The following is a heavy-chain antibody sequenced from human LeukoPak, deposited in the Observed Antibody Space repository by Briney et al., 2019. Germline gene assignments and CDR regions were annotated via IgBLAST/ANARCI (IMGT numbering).Heavy chain of an antibody. D-gene: IGHD3-3*01. V-gene: IGHV4-34*01. CDR1: GGSFSGYY. J-gene: IGHJ6*03. Sequence: PAETLSLTCAVYGGSFSGYYWSGIRQPPGKGLEWSGEINHRGSTNYNPSLKSRVTISVDTSKNQFSLKLSSVTAADTAVYYCARGRYYDFWSGYPNYYYYMDVWGKGTTVTVSS. CDR3: ARGRYYDFWSGYPNYYYYMDV. CDR2: INHRGST.